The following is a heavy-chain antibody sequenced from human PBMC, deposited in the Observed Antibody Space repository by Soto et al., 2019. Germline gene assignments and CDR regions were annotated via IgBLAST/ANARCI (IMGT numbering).Heavy chain of an antibody. J-gene: IGHJ5*02. CDR1: GGTFSSYT. CDR2: IIPILGIA. D-gene: IGHD6-19*01. Sequence: QVQLVQSGAEVKKPGSSVKVSCKASGGTFSSYTISWVRQAPGQGLEWMGRIIPILGIANYAQKFQGRVTITADKSTSTAYMELSSLRSEDTAVYYCARGRVAVAGLNWFDPWGQGTLVTVSS. CDR3: ARGRVAVAGLNWFDP. V-gene: IGHV1-69*02.